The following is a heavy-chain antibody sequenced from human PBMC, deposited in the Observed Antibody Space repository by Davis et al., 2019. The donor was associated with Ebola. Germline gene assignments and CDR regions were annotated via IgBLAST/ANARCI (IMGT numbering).Heavy chain of an antibody. D-gene: IGHD5-18*01. Sequence: HSQTPSLTCAISGDSVSGSSGAWNWIRQSPSGGLEWLGRTYYNSKWYIDYAVSVRGRITINPDTSKNQFSLQLNSVTPEDTALYYCARGWLRGGLDVWGEGTTVTVSS. CDR3: ARGWLRGGLDV. CDR1: GDSVSGSSGA. V-gene: IGHV6-1*01. CDR2: TYYNSKWYI. J-gene: IGHJ6*04.